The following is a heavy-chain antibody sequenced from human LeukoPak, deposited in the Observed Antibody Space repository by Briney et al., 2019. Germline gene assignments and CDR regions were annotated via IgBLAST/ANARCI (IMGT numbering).Heavy chain of an antibody. D-gene: IGHD1-26*01. Sequence: PGGSLRLSCAASGFTFSTYAMSWVRQAPGKGLEWVSAIGAGGATIYYADSVKGRFTISRDNSKNTLYLQVNSLRAEDTAVYYCTKDSGGTYFYYYYYMDVWGKGTTVTVSS. CDR1: GFTFSTYA. CDR2: IGAGGATI. V-gene: IGHV3-23*01. J-gene: IGHJ6*03. CDR3: TKDSGGTYFYYYYYMDV.